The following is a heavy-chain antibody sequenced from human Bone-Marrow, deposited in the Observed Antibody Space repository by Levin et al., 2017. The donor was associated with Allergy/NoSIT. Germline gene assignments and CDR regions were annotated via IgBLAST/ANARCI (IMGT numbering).Heavy chain of an antibody. CDR1: RYTFTGYY. CDR2: INPESGGT. J-gene: IGHJ3*02. D-gene: IGHD1/OR15-1a*01. V-gene: IGHV1-2*02. Sequence: ASVKVSCRPSRYTFTGYYTHWVRQAPGQGLEWMGWINPESGGTNIAQKFLGRVTMTRDTSGITAYMEFSSLTADDTAVYYCALGTGLDALDIWGQGTMVTVSS. CDR3: ALGTGLDALDI.